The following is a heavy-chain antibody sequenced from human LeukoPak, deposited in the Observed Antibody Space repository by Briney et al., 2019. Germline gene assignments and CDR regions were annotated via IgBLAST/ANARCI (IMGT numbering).Heavy chain of an antibody. D-gene: IGHD3-22*01. CDR2: IYYSGST. V-gene: IGHV4-59*08. J-gene: IGHJ3*02. CDR3: ARHVSATYYYDSSGLTDAFDI. CDR1: GGSISSYY. Sequence: SGTLSLTCTVSGGSISSYYWSWIRQPPGKGLEWIGYIYYSGSTNYNPSLKSRVTISVDTSTNQFSLKLSSVTAADTAVYYCARHVSATYYYDSSGLTDAFDIWGQGTMVTVSS.